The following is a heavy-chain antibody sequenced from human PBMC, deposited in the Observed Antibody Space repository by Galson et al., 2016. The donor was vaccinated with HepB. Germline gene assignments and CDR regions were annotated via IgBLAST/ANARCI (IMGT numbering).Heavy chain of an antibody. CDR3: AGSVGVAGLDY. V-gene: IGHV5-51*01. J-gene: IGHJ4*02. CDR2: IYPDDSDT. D-gene: IGHD6-19*01. Sequence: QSGAEVKKPGESLKISCKGSGYTFNSYWIGWVRQMPGKGLEWMGIIYPDDSDTTYSPSFQGQVTISADKSISTAYLQWSSLKASDTAMYYRAGSVGVAGLDYWGQGTLVTVSS. CDR1: GYTFNSYW.